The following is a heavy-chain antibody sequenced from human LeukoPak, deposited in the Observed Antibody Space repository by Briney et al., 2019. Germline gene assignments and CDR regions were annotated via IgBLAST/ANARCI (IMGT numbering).Heavy chain of an antibody. D-gene: IGHD3-16*02. CDR1: GFTFSSCA. J-gene: IGHJ4*02. V-gene: IGHV3-23*01. CDR2: ISGSGGST. Sequence: GGSLRLSCAASGFTFSSCAMSWVRQAPGKGLEWVSAISGSGGSTYYADSVKGRFTISRDNSKNTLYLQMNSLRAEDTAVYYCAKRALDYVWGSYRDLHFDYWGQGTLVTVSS. CDR3: AKRALDYVWGSYRDLHFDY.